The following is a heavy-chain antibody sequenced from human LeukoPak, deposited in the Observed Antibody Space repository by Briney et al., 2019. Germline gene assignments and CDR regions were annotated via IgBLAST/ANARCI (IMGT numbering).Heavy chain of an antibody. CDR1: GYTFTRYG. CDR3: ARDLGLRCIGGTCPFDY. D-gene: IGHD2-15*01. J-gene: IGHJ4*02. Sequence: ASVKVSCKASGYTFTRYGISWVRQAPGQGLDWMGWISTYDGNTNYAQNLQGRVTMTRDTSTSTAYMELWSLKSDDTAVYYCARDLGLRCIGGTCPFDYWGQGTLVTVSS. CDR2: ISTYDGNT. V-gene: IGHV1-18*04.